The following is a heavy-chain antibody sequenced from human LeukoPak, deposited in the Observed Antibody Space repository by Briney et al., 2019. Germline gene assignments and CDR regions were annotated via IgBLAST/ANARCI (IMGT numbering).Heavy chain of an antibody. CDR1: GGSISSYY. D-gene: IGHD2-15*01. V-gene: IGHV4-59*01. Sequence: SETLSLTCTVSGGSISSYYWSWIRQPPGKGLEWIGYIYYSGSTNYNPSLKSRVTISVDTSKNQFSLKLSSVTAADTAVYYCARAPAEIVVVAAHNAFDIWGQGTMVTVSS. CDR3: ARAPAEIVVVAAHNAFDI. CDR2: IYYSGST. J-gene: IGHJ3*02.